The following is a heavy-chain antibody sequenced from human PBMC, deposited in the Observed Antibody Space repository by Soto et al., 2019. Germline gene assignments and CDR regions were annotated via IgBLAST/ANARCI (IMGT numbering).Heavy chain of an antibody. CDR1: GFTFSSYA. V-gene: IGHV3-30-3*02. Sequence: QVQLVESGGGVVQPGRSLRLSCAASGFTFSSYAMHWVRQAPGKGLEWVAVISYDGSNKYYADSVKGRFTISRDNSKNTLYLQMNSLRAEDTAVYYCAKKGGSSSSPFDPWGQGTLVTVSS. CDR2: ISYDGSNK. CDR3: AKKGGSSSSPFDP. D-gene: IGHD6-6*01. J-gene: IGHJ5*02.